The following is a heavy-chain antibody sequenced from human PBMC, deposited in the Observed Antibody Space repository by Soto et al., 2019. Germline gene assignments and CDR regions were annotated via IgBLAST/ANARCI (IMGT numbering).Heavy chain of an antibody. V-gene: IGHV3-30*03. J-gene: IGHJ4*02. D-gene: IGHD3-3*01. Sequence: AGSLRLSCAASGFTFSSYGMHWVRHAPGKGLEWVAVISYDGSNKYYADSVKGRFTISRDNSKNTLYLQMNSLRAEDTAVYYCAISLCGLRFLEWFQAHFDYWGQGTLVTVSS. CDR3: AISLCGLRFLEWFQAHFDY. CDR2: ISYDGSNK. CDR1: GFTFSSYG.